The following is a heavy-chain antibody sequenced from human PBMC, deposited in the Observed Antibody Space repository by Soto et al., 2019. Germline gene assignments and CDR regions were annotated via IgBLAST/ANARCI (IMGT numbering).Heavy chain of an antibody. Sequence: QVQLVQSGAEVKKPGASVKVSCKASGYTFSSYGISWVRQAPGQGLEWMGWSIVYDGNTNYAQKFQGRVTMTTDTSTSTAYLELRSLRSGDTAVYYFARAVGGTGYDNWGQGTLVIVSS. J-gene: IGHJ4*02. CDR3: ARAVGGTGYDN. CDR1: GYTFSSYG. CDR2: SIVYDGNT. V-gene: IGHV1-18*01. D-gene: IGHD1-1*01.